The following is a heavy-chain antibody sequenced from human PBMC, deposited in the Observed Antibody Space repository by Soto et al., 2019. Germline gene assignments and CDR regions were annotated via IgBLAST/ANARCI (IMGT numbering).Heavy chain of an antibody. CDR2: INHSGST. J-gene: IGHJ4*02. CDR3: ARGPSSSWSDY. Sequence: QEQLQQWGAGLLKPSETLSLTCAVYGGSFSGYYWSWIRQPPGKGLEWIGEINHSGSTNYNPSLKSRVTISVDTSKNQFSLKLSSVTAADTAVYYCARGPSSSWSDYWGQGTLVTVSS. V-gene: IGHV4-34*01. CDR1: GGSFSGYY. D-gene: IGHD6-13*01.